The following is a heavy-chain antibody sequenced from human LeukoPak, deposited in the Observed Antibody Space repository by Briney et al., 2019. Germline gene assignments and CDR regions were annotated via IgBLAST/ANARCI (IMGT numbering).Heavy chain of an antibody. CDR3: ARDPTISGVVISGWFDP. D-gene: IGHD3-3*01. CDR1: GFTFSSYW. V-gene: IGHV3-7*01. Sequence: GGSLRLSCAASGFTFSSYWMSWVRQAPGKGLEWVANIKQDGGEKYYVGPVKGRFTISRDNAKNSLYLQMNSLRAEDTAVYYCARDPTISGVVISGWFDPWGQGTLVTVSS. J-gene: IGHJ5*02. CDR2: IKQDGGEK.